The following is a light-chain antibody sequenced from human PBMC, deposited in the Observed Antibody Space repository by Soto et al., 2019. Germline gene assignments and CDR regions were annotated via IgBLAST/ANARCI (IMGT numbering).Light chain of an antibody. Sequence: EVVMTQSPATLSVSPGEGATLSCRASQSVNSKLVWYQQKPGQAPRLLIYGASTRATGIPARFSGSGSGTEFSLTISSLQSEDFAVYYCQQYNNWPQTFGQGTKVEIK. V-gene: IGKV3-15*01. CDR3: QQYNNWPQT. J-gene: IGKJ1*01. CDR1: QSVNSK. CDR2: GAS.